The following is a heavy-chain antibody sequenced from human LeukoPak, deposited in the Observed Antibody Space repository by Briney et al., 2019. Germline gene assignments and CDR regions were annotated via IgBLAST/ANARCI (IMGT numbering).Heavy chain of an antibody. CDR2: ISSSDTYI. Sequence: GGSLRLSCAASGFTFSSYSMNWVRQAPGKGLEWVSSISSSDTYIYHADSVKGRFTITRDNAKNSLYLQMNSLRVEDTAVYYCARDPSGCSSWVRFDYWGQGTLVTVSS. D-gene: IGHD5-18*01. J-gene: IGHJ4*02. V-gene: IGHV3-21*01. CDR3: ARDPSGCSSWVRFDY. CDR1: GFTFSSYS.